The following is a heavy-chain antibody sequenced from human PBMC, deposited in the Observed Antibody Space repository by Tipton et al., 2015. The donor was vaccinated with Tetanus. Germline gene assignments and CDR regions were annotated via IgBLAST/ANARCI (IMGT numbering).Heavy chain of an antibody. D-gene: IGHD2-2*01. J-gene: IGHJ5*02. CDR2: IYHSGST. CDR1: GGSISSSTYY. Sequence: TLSLTCTVSGGSISSSTYYWGWIRQTPGKGLEWIGSIYHSGSTYYNPSLRGRVTISVDTSKNQFSLNLTSVTPADTAVYYCARDRRRYQQNNWFGPWGQGTLVTVSS. V-gene: IGHV4-39*07. CDR3: ARDRRRYQQNNWFGP.